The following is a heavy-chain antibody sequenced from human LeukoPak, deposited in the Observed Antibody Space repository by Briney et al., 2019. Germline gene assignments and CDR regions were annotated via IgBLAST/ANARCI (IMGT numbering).Heavy chain of an antibody. CDR1: GYTFTGYY. J-gene: IGHJ4*02. CDR3: ARDQGSYRSGSYWTFDY. Sequence: GASVKVSCKASGYTFTGYYMHWVRQAPGQGLEWMGWINPNSGGTNYAQKFQGRVTMTRDTSISTAYMELSRLRSDDTAVYYCARDQGSYRSGSYWTFDYWGQGTLVTVSS. D-gene: IGHD1-26*01. CDR2: INPNSGGT. V-gene: IGHV1-2*02.